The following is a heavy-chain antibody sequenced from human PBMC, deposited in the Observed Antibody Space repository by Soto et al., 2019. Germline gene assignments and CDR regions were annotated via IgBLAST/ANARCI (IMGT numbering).Heavy chain of an antibody. CDR1: GFTFSSYG. Sequence: GGSLRLSCAASGFTFSSYGMHWVRQAPGKGLEWVAVIWYDGSNKYYADSVKGRFTISRDNSKNTLYLQMNSLRAEDTAVYYCAKGPKAGTVPDYYYYYYMDVWGKGTTVTVSS. J-gene: IGHJ6*03. CDR2: IWYDGSNK. D-gene: IGHD6-13*01. V-gene: IGHV3-33*06. CDR3: AKGPKAGTVPDYYYYYYMDV.